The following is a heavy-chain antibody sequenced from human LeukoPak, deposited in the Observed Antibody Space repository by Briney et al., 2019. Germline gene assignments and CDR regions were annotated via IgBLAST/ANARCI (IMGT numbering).Heavy chain of an antibody. CDR2: ISGSGGST. J-gene: IGHJ5*02. CDR1: GFTFSSCA. CDR3: AKDAMSSGYYSRSQNWFDP. Sequence: GGSLRLSCAASGFTFSSCAMSWVRQAPGKGLEWVSAISGSGGSTYYADSVKGRFTISRDNSKNTLYLQMNSLRAEDTAVYYCAKDAMSSGYYSRSQNWFDPWGQGTLVTVSS. D-gene: IGHD3-22*01. V-gene: IGHV3-23*01.